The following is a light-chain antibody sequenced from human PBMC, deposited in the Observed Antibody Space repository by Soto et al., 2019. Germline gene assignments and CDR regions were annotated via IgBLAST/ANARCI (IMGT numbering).Light chain of an antibody. CDR2: EEN. CDR1: SGSIASNY. J-gene: IGLJ3*02. CDR3: QSYHSSNVV. Sequence: NFMLTQPHSVSESPGKTVTISCTRSSGSIASNYVQWYQQRPGSAPTTVIYEENQRPSGVPDRFSGSIDSSSNSASLTISRLKTEDEADYCCQSYHSSNVVFGGGTKLTVL. V-gene: IGLV6-57*04.